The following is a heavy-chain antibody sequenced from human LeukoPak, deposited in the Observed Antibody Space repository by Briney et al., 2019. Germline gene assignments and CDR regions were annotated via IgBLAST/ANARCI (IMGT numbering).Heavy chain of an antibody. CDR2: LYYSRST. CDR3: ARYSIAATYYFDY. CDR1: GGSVSSGSYY. D-gene: IGHD6-13*01. Sequence: SETLSLTCTVSGGSVSSGSYYWTWIRQPPGKGLEWIGYLYYSRSTNYNPSLKSRVTISVDTSKNQFSLKLSSVPAADTAVYYCARYSIAATYYFDYWGQGTLVTVSS. V-gene: IGHV4-61*01. J-gene: IGHJ4*02.